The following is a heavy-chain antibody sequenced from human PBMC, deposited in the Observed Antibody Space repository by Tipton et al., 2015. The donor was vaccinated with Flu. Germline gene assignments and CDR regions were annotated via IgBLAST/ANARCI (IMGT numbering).Heavy chain of an antibody. CDR1: GDSVSGNSAA. D-gene: IGHD5-12*01. J-gene: IGHJ6*04. CDR3: AASQRGYSGYGRMDV. CDR2: TYYMSKWYN. Sequence: PGLVKPSQTLSLTCAISGDSVSGNSAAWNWIRQSPSRGLEWLGRTYYMSKWYNDYAESVKSRITIDSDTSKNQFSLQLNSVTPEDTAVYYCAASQRGYSGYGRMDVWGKGTTVTVSS. V-gene: IGHV6-1*01.